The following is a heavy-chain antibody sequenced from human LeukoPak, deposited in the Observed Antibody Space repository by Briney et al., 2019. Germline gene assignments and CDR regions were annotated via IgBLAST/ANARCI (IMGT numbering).Heavy chain of an antibody. CDR1: GYTFTGYY. J-gene: IGHJ6*03. CDR3: ARGGSRDGYYYYMDV. D-gene: IGHD5-24*01. Sequence: ASVKVSCKASGYTFTGYYMHWVRQAPGQGLEWMGWINPNSGGTNYAQKFQGRVTMTRDTSISTAYMELSRLRSDDTAVYYCARGGSRDGYYYYMDVWGKGTTVTVSS. V-gene: IGHV1-2*02. CDR2: INPNSGGT.